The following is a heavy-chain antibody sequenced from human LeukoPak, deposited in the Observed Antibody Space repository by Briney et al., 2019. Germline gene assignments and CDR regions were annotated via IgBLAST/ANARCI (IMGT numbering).Heavy chain of an antibody. V-gene: IGHV4-4*02. CDR2: IYHSGST. Sequence: SGTLSLTCAVSGGSISSGNWWSWVRQPPGKGLEWIGQIYHSGSTNYNPSLKSRVTISVEKSKNQFSLKLSSVTAADTAVYYCARWGSGWSYFDYWGQGTLVTVSS. CDR3: ARWGSGWSYFDY. J-gene: IGHJ4*02. D-gene: IGHD6-19*01. CDR1: GGSISSGNW.